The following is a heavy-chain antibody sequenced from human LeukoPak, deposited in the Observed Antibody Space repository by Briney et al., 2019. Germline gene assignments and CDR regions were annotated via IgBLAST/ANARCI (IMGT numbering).Heavy chain of an antibody. CDR1: GFTFSSYS. Sequence: GGSLRLSCAASGFTFSSYSMNWVRQAPGKGLEWVSVIYSGGSTYYADSVKGRFTISRDNSKNTLYLQMNSLRAEDTAVYYCARDLFGYSSGPWGQGTLVTVSS. CDR2: IYSGGST. D-gene: IGHD6-19*01. V-gene: IGHV3-66*01. CDR3: ARDLFGYSSGP. J-gene: IGHJ5*02.